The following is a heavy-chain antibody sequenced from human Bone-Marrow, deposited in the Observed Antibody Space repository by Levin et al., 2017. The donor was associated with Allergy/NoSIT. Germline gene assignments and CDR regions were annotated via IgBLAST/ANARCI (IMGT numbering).Heavy chain of an antibody. D-gene: IGHD5/OR15-5a*01. CDR3: AGGFSVYDPLDY. CDR1: GDSISRYY. Sequence: SETLSLTCTVSGDSISRYYWTWIRQPPGKGLEWIGYSFYSGITNYSPSLKSRVSISIDMSKNQFSLTLNSVTAADTAVYFCAGGFSVYDPLDYWGQGTLVSVSS. V-gene: IGHV4-59*01. J-gene: IGHJ4*02. CDR2: SFYSGIT.